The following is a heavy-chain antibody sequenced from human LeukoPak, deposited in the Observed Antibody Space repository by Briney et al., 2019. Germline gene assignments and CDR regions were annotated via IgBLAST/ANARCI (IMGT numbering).Heavy chain of an antibody. CDR2: IYTSGST. CDR3: ARGYYYDSSGLDY. D-gene: IGHD3-22*01. J-gene: IGHJ4*02. V-gene: IGHV4-61*02. Sequence: PSETLSLTCTVSGGSISSGSYYWSWIRQPAGKGLEWIGRIYTSGSTNYNPSLKSRVTISVDTSKNQFSLKLSSMTAADTAVYYCARGYYYDSSGLDYWGQGTLVTVSS. CDR1: GGSISSGSYY.